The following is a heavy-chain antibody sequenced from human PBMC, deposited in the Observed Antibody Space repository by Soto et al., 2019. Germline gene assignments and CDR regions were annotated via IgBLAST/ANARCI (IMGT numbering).Heavy chain of an antibody. CDR1: GFTFDDYA. D-gene: IGHD6-13*01. CDR2: ISWNSGSI. V-gene: IGHV3-9*01. CDR3: AKDSRRAAAGTVSFGWEYYYYYMDV. Sequence: EVQLVESGGGLVQPGRSLRLSCAASGFTFDDYAMHWVRQAPGKGLEWVSGISWNSGSIGYADSVKGRFTISRDNAKNSLYLQMNSLRAEDTALYYCAKDSRRAAAGTVSFGWEYYYYYMDVWGKGTTVTVSS. J-gene: IGHJ6*03.